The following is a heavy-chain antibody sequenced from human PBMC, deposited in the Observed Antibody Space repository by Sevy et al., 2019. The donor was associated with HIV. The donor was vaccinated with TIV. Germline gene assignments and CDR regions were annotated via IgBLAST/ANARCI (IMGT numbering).Heavy chain of an antibody. CDR2: ISAYNGNT. D-gene: IGHD2-2*02. CDR3: ARERPLYCSSTSCYMMDV. Sequence: ASVKVSCKASGYTFTSYGISWVRQAPGQGLEWMGWISAYNGNTNYAQKLQGRVTMTTDTSTSTATMELRSLRSDDTAGYYCARERPLYCSSTSCYMMDVWGQGTTVTVSS. V-gene: IGHV1-18*01. J-gene: IGHJ6*02. CDR1: GYTFTSYG.